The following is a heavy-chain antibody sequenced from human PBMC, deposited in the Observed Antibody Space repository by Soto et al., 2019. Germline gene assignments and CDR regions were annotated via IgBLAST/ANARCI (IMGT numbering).Heavy chain of an antibody. J-gene: IGHJ6*02. CDR2: IIPIFGTA. CDR3: ARGALDFWSGYYSPEYYYYGMDV. D-gene: IGHD3-3*01. CDR1: GGTFSSYA. V-gene: IGHV1-69*13. Sequence: ASVKVSCKASGGTFSSYAISWVRQAPGQGLEWMGGIIPIFGTANYAQKFQGRVTITADESTSTAYVELSSLRSEDTAVYYCARGALDFWSGYYSPEYYYYGMDVWGQGTTVTVSS.